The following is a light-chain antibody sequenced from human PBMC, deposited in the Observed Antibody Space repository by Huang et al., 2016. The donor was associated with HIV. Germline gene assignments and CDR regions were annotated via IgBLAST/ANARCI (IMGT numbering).Light chain of an antibody. CDR3: QQYNNWPRT. J-gene: IGKJ1*01. Sequence: EIVMTQSPATLSVSPGERATLSCRASPSVTSNLAWSQQKPGQAPRLLIYAASTRATGIPARFSGSGSGTEFTLTISSLQSEDFAVYYCQQYNNWPRTFGQGTKVEIK. V-gene: IGKV3-15*01. CDR2: AAS. CDR1: PSVTSN.